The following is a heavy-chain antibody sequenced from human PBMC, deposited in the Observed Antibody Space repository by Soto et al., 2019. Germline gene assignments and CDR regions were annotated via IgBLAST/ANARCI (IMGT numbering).Heavy chain of an antibody. D-gene: IGHD2-8*01. CDR1: GFTFSNYG. Sequence: QGQLVQSGAEVKKPGASVKLSCKASGFTFSNYGLNWVRQAPGQGLEWMGWVSANNGHTNYAQNLQGRVSMTTDTSTSTAYMELRGLTFDETAVYYCARDIESVTAKHFFYYYAMDVWGQGTTVTVSS. J-gene: IGHJ6*02. CDR3: ARDIESVTAKHFFYYYAMDV. V-gene: IGHV1-18*01. CDR2: VSANNGHT.